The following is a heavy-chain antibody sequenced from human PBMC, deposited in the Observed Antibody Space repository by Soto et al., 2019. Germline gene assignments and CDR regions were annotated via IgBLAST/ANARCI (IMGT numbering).Heavy chain of an antibody. CDR3: ARAPLLWFGESTYFDY. CDR2: INAGNGNT. V-gene: IGHV1-3*01. CDR1: GYTFTSYA. D-gene: IGHD3-10*01. J-gene: IGHJ4*02. Sequence: QVQLVQSGAEVKKPGASVKVSCKASGYTFTSYAMHWVRQAPGQRLEWMGWINAGNGNTKYSQKFQGRVTITRDTSASTAYMEVSSLRSEDTAVYYCARAPLLWFGESTYFDYWGQGTLVTVSS.